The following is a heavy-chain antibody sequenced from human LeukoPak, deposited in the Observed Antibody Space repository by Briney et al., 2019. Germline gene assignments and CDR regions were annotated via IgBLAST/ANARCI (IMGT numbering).Heavy chain of an antibody. J-gene: IGHJ4*02. Sequence: ASVKVSYKASGYTFTGYYMHWVRQAPGQGLEWVGLVNPNNGDTKYAQKFQGRVTMTRDTSVSTAYMELSRLRSDDTAVYYCARDSRVTNGDYWGQGTLVTVSS. V-gene: IGHV1-2*02. CDR2: VNPNNGDT. CDR1: GYTFTGYY. CDR3: ARDSRVTNGDY. D-gene: IGHD3-10*01.